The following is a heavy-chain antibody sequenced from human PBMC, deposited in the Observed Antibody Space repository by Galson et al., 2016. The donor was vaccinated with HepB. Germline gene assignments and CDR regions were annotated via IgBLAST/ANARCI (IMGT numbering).Heavy chain of an antibody. CDR2: FDPESGET. V-gene: IGHV1-24*01. CDR3: ATDRLGWSGYYNY. CDR1: GDTLTELS. Sequence: SVKVSCKVSGDTLTELSMHWVRQAPGKGLEWMGGFDPESGETLYAQRFQGRVTVTEDTSTDTAYMELNSLRSGDTAVYYCATDRLGWSGYYNYWGQGTLVTVSS. D-gene: IGHD3-3*01. J-gene: IGHJ4*02.